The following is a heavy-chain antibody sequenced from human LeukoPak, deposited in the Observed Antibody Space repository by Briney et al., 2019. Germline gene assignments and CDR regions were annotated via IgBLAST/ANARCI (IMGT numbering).Heavy chain of an antibody. CDR3: AREGYYGSGSPPSLYFDY. CDR1: GFTFSSYS. D-gene: IGHD3-10*01. Sequence: GGSLRLSCAASGFTFSSYSMNWVRQAPGKGLEWVSSISSSSSYIYYADSVKGRFTISRDNSRSTLYLQMNSLKPEDTAIYYCAREGYYGSGSPPSLYFDYWGQGTLVTVSS. CDR2: ISSSSSYI. V-gene: IGHV3-21*01. J-gene: IGHJ4*02.